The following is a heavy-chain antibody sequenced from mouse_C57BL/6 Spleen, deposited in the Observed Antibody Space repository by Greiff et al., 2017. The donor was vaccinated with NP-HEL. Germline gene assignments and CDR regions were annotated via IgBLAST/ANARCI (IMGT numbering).Heavy chain of an antibody. CDR1: GFSLTSYG. Sequence: VQLPQSGPGLVQPSQSLSITCPVFGFSLTSYGVHWVRQSPGTGLEWLGVIWRGGSTDYNAAFMSRLSITKDNSKSQVFFKMNSLQADDTAIYYCAKEDSNSPYYFDYWGQGTTLTVAS. J-gene: IGHJ2*01. CDR3: AKEDSNSPYYFDY. D-gene: IGHD2-5*01. CDR2: IWRGGST. V-gene: IGHV2-5*01.